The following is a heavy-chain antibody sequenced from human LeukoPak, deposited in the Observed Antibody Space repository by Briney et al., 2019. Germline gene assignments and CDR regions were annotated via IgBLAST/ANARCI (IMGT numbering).Heavy chain of an antibody. CDR3: ANQAGYSSSWYRRNYYYYYMDV. D-gene: IGHD6-13*01. J-gene: IGHJ6*03. Sequence: GGSLRLSCAASGFTFSSYGMHWVRQAPGKGLEWVAVISYDGSNKYYADSVKGRFTISRDNSKNTLYLQMNSLRAEDTAVYYCANQAGYSSSWYRRNYYYYYMDVWGKGTTVTVSS. CDR1: GFTFSSYG. V-gene: IGHV3-30*18. CDR2: ISYDGSNK.